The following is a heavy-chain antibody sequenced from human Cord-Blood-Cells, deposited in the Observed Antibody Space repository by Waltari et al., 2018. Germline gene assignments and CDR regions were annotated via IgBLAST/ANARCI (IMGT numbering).Heavy chain of an antibody. D-gene: IGHD5-12*01. V-gene: IGHV3-13*01. J-gene: IGHJ4*02. CDR1: GFTFSSYD. CDR3: ARASTRGYSGYDY. CDR2: IGTAGDT. Sequence: ELQLVESGGGLVQPGGSLRLSCAASGFTFSSYDMHWVRQATGKGLEWVSAIGTAGDTYYPGSVKGRFTISRENAKNSLYLQMNSLRAGDTAVYYCARASTRGYSGYDYWGQGTLVTVSS.